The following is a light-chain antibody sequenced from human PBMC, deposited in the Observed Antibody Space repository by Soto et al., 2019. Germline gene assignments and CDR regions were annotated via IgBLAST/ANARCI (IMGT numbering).Light chain of an antibody. Sequence: EIVLTQSPGTLSLSPGERAALSCRASEAISSTFLAWYQQKPGQAPRLLIYGVSSRAAGIPARFSGSGSGTDFTLTISRLEPEDFAVYYCQQYGRSQFTFGPGTRVDIK. CDR2: GVS. CDR3: QQYGRSQFT. J-gene: IGKJ3*01. V-gene: IGKV3-20*01. CDR1: EAISSTF.